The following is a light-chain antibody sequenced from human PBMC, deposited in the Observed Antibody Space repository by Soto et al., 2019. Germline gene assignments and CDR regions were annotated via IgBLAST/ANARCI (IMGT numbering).Light chain of an antibody. CDR3: QQYYTTPLT. V-gene: IGKV4-1*01. J-gene: IGKJ4*01. Sequence: DIVMTQSPDSLAVSLGERATINCKSSQSVLYSSNHKNYLAWYQQKPGQPPKLLIYWASTRESGVPDRFSGSGSGTHFTLTISSLQAEDVAVYYCQQYYTTPLTFGGGTKVEIK. CDR1: QSVLYSSNHKNY. CDR2: WAS.